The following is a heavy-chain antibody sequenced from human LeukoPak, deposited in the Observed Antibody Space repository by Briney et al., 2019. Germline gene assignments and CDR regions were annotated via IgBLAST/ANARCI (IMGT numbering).Heavy chain of an antibody. D-gene: IGHD3-3*01. CDR1: GFTFSSCA. J-gene: IGHJ5*02. Sequence: GGSLRLSCAASGFTFSSCAMGWVRQAPGKGLEWVSFISSSGSTIYYADSVKGRFTISRDNAKNSLYLQMNSLRVEDTAVYYCARARDVLRLLQWLPPGFWFDPWGQGTLVTVSS. CDR2: ISSSGSTI. V-gene: IGHV3-48*04. CDR3: ARARDVLRLLQWLPPGFWFDP.